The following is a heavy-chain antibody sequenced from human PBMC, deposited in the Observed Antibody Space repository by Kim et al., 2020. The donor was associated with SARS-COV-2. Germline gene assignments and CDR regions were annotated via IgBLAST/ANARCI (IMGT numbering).Heavy chain of an antibody. Sequence: SVKVSCKASGGTFSSYAISWVRQAPGQGLEWMGGIIPIFGTANYAQKFQGRVTITADESTSTAYMELSSLRSEDTAVYYCARFARMVGLTVDYYYGMDVWGQGTTVTVSS. V-gene: IGHV1-69*13. D-gene: IGHD2-21*02. CDR2: IIPIFGTA. CDR3: ARFARMVGLTVDYYYGMDV. CDR1: GGTFSSYA. J-gene: IGHJ6*02.